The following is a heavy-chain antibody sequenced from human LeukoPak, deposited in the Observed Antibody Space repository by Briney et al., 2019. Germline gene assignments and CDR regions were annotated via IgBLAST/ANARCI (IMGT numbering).Heavy chain of an antibody. J-gene: IGHJ5*02. CDR2: ISPHNGQT. CDR1: GYIFTFYG. CDR3: AKTREHDLYDL. Sequence: ASVKVSCKASGYIFTFYGITWVGQAPGQGHEWLGWISPHNGQTLYAHEVQDRVIMTTDASTTTAYMELRSLRSDDTAVYYCAKTREHDLYDLWGQGTLVTVSS. D-gene: IGHD1-26*01. V-gene: IGHV1-18*04.